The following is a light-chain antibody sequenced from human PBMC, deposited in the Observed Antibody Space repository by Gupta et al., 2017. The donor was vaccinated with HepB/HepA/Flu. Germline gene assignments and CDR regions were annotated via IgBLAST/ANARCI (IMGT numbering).Light chain of an antibody. CDR1: SFNIGSTY. CDR2: RNS. J-gene: IGLJ7*01. CDR3: ATWDDNLNGPV. V-gene: IGLV1-47*01. Sequence: QSVLTQPPSASGTPGQRDTISCSGRSFNIGSTYVCWYQQFPGTAPKLLIYRNSQRTSGVPDRFSGSKSGTSAPLVVSGLRSEDEADYFCATWDDNLNGPVFGGGTQLTVL.